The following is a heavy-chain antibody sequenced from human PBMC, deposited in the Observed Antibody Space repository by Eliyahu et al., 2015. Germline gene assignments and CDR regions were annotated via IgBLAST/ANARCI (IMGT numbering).Heavy chain of an antibody. Sequence: QVQLQESGPGLVKPSQTLSLTCTVSGGSISSGGYYWSWIRQHPGKGLEWIGYIYYSGSTSYNPSLKSRVTISVDTSKNQFSLKLSSVTAADTAVYYCARGGGGGYYYYGMDVWGQGTTVTVSS. V-gene: IGHV4-31*03. CDR3: ARGGGGGYYYYGMDV. CDR2: IYYSGST. J-gene: IGHJ6*02. D-gene: IGHD2-15*01. CDR1: GGSISSGGYY.